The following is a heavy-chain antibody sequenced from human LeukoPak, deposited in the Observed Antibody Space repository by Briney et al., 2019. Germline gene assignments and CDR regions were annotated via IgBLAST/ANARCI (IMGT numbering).Heavy chain of an antibody. D-gene: IGHD4-17*01. J-gene: IGHJ6*02. CDR3: ARVGEHDYGETFYWKPMDV. Sequence: GGSLRLSCAVSGFTFSHSPMHWVRQAPGKGLEWVAFSSHDGTVEYYPDSVRGRFTISRDNSKNTLDLQMNSLRPGDTGVYFCARVGEHDYGETFYWKPMDVWGQGTTVTVSS. V-gene: IGHV3-30-3*01. CDR1: GFTFSHSP. CDR2: SSHDGTVE.